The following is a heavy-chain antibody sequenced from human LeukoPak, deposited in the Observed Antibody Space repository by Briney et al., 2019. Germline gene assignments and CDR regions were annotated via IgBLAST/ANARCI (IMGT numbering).Heavy chain of an antibody. J-gene: IGHJ4*02. D-gene: IGHD6-19*01. CDR2: INHSGST. V-gene: IGHV4-34*01. CDR3: ASTRRAVAGPKSIDY. Sequence: SETLSLTCAVYGGPFSGYYWSWIRQPPGKGLEWIGEINHSGSTNYNPSLKSRVTISVDTSKNQFSLKLSSVTAADTAVYYCASTRRAVAGPKSIDYWGQGTLVTVSS. CDR1: GGPFSGYY.